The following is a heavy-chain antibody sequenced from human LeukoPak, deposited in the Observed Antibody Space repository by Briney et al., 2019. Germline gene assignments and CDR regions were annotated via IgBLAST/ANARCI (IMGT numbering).Heavy chain of an antibody. V-gene: IGHV3-23*01. Sequence: PGGSLRLSCAASGFTFSNYAMTWVRQAPGEGLEWVSTINNSGGNTYYAVSVKGRFTISRDNSENTLYLQMSTLRAEDTAVYYCAKLGGARSIHYYFAHWGQGTLVTVSS. J-gene: IGHJ4*02. CDR3: AKLGGARSIHYYFAH. D-gene: IGHD6-13*01. CDR1: GFTFSNYA. CDR2: INNSGGNT.